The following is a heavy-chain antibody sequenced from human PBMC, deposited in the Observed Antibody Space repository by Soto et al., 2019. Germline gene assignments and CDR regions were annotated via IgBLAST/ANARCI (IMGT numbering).Heavy chain of an antibody. CDR3: AKGNWFHAFDI. V-gene: IGHV3-23*01. D-gene: IGHD3-9*01. Sequence: GGSLRLSFAASGFTFSNYWMSWVRQAPGKGLEWVSAISGSGGSTYYADSVKGRFTISRDNSKNTLYLQMNSLRAEDTAVYYCAKGNWFHAFDIWGQGTMVTVSS. CDR2: ISGSGGST. J-gene: IGHJ3*02. CDR1: GFTFSNYW.